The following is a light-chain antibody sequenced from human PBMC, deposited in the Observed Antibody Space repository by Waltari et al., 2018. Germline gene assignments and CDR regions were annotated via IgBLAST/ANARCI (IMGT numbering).Light chain of an antibody. CDR1: KLGDKY. CDR3: QAWDSSTEV. J-gene: IGLJ2*01. Sequence: SYELTQPPSVSVSPGQTASITCPGDKLGDKYACWYQQKPGQSPGLVIDKDSKRPSGIPERFSGSNSGTTATLTISGTQAMDEADYYCQAWDSSTEVFGGGTKLTVL. V-gene: IGLV3-1*01. CDR2: KDS.